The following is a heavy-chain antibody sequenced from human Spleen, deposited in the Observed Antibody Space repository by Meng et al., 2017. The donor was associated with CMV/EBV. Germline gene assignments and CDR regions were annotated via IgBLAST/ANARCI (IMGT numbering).Heavy chain of an antibody. CDR1: GTSISTSNW. CDR2: VYHSGYT. Sequence: SETLSLTCAVSGTSISTSNWWSWVRQPPGKGLEWIGEVYHSGYTNYNPSLKSRVTMSVDRSKNQFSLKLSSVTAADTAVYYCARRPYYYGSGRETWFDPWGQGTLVTVSS. CDR3: ARRPYYYGSGRETWFDP. V-gene: IGHV4-4*02. D-gene: IGHD3-10*01. J-gene: IGHJ5*02.